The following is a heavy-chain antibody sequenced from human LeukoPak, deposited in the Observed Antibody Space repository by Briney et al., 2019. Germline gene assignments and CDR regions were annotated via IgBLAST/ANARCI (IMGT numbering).Heavy chain of an antibody. V-gene: IGHV3-30*02. CDR2: IRYDGTKK. CDR3: AKDGHWTFDY. Sequence: GGSLRLSCAMSGFTFSSYGLHWVRQAPGKGLEWVAFIRYDGTKKDYADSVKGRLTISRDNSRNTLYLQMNSLRAEDTAVYFCAKDGHWTFDYWGQGTLVTVSS. J-gene: IGHJ4*02. D-gene: IGHD1-1*01. CDR1: GFTFSSYG.